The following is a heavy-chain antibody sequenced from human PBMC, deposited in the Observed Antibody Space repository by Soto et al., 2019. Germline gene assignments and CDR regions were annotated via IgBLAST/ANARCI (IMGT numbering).Heavy chain of an antibody. CDR2: INYNGGTT. J-gene: IGHJ6*02. Sequence: GGSLRLSCAASGFTFSDYAMSWVRQAPGKGLEWVSGINYNGGTTHYVDSVKGRFTISRDNLKNTVYVQMNSLRAEDTAIYYCAKVGRSGTSCHNHWPPLNYHYYYGMDVWGQGTTVTVSS. V-gene: IGHV3-23*01. CDR3: AKVGRSGTSCHNHWPPLNYHYYYGMDV. CDR1: GFTFSDYA. D-gene: IGHD2-2*02.